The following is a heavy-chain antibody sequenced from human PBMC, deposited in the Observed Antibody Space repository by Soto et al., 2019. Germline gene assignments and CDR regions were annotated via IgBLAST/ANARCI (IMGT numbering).Heavy chain of an antibody. D-gene: IGHD2-21*02. V-gene: IGHV1-46*02. CDR1: GYTLNTYY. J-gene: IGHJ4*02. CDR2: IHPSGGGS. CDR3: ARGGHIAVVTDSFDY. Sequence: QVQLVQSGAEVKKPGASVKVSCKPSGYTLNTYYLHWVRQAPGQGLEWMGIIHPSGGGSTYAQKFRGRGTRTRDTSTCKVFMEWSSLRSADTAVYYCARGGHIAVVTDSFDYWGQGTLVTVSS.